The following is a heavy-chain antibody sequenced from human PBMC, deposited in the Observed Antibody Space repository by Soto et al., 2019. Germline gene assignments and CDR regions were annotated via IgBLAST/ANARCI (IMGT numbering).Heavy chain of an antibody. V-gene: IGHV1-3*01. Sequence: ASVKVSCKASGYTFTDYAIHWVRQAPGQGLEWMGWINVGNGNTGYSRKFQGRATNVRDMSASTAYIEVTSLTSEDTAIYYCAREGAHYTPLDHWRQGTLVTVSS. D-gene: IGHD2-15*01. J-gene: IGHJ4*02. CDR1: GYTFTDYA. CDR3: AREGAHYTPLDH. CDR2: INVGNGNT.